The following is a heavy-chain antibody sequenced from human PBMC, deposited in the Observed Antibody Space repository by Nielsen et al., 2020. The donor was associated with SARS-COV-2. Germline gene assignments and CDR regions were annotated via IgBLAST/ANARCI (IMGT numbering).Heavy chain of an antibody. V-gene: IGHV4-31*03. CDR2: IYYTGSS. D-gene: IGHD1-26*01. CDR3: ARGRLVSGNYYDY. CDR1: GGSVSNGGYY. J-gene: IGHJ4*02. Sequence: LRLSCTVSGGSVSNGGYYWNWIRHLPGRGLEWIGNIYYTGSSYYNPSLKSRVTIFVDTSKSQFSLKLNSIAAADTAVYYCARGRLVSGNYYDYWGQGILVTVSS.